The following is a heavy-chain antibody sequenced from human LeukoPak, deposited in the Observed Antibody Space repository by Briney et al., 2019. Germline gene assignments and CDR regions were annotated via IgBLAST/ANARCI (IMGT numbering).Heavy chain of an antibody. Sequence: PSETLSLTCTVSGESISGFYWTWIRQPPGKGLEWIGYIYYSGSTSYNPSLKSRVTISVDTSKNQFSLKLSSVTAADTAVYYCARVDSTSPHELDYWGQGTLVTVSS. CDR1: GESISGFY. V-gene: IGHV4-59*01. CDR3: ARVDSTSPHELDY. D-gene: IGHD6-6*01. CDR2: IYYSGST. J-gene: IGHJ4*02.